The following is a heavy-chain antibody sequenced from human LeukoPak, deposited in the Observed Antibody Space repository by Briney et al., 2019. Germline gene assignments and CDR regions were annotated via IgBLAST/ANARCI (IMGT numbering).Heavy chain of an antibody. D-gene: IGHD2-21*01. J-gene: IGHJ4*02. CDR2: ISWNSGSI. Sequence: GGSLRLSCAASGFTFDDYAMHWVRQAPGKGLEWVSGISWNSGSIGYADSVKGRFTISRDNAKNSLYLQMNSLRAEDTAVYYCAKDWRHIVVVSSPGYFDYWGQGTLVTVSS. CDR1: GFTFDDYA. V-gene: IGHV3-9*01. CDR3: AKDWRHIVVVSSPGYFDY.